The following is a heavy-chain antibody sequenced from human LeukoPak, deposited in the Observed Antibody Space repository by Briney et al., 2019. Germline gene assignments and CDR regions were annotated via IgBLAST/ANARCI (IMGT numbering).Heavy chain of an antibody. CDR3: AKDRPLTTFPYYFDF. CDR1: GFTFSSYG. V-gene: IGHV3-30*02. CDR2: IRYDGSNK. J-gene: IGHJ4*01. Sequence: PGGSLRPSCAASGFTFSSYGMHWVRQAPGKGLEWVAFIRYDGSNKYYADSVKGRFTITRDDSNNTVYLQMNRLRADDTSVYYCAKDRPLTTFPYYFDFWGQGTLVTVSS. D-gene: IGHD2/OR15-2a*01.